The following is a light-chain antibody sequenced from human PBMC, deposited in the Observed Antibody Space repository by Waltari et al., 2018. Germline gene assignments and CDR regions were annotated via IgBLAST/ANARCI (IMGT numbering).Light chain of an antibody. CDR2: FAS. CDR1: QGINTY. V-gene: IGKV1-9*01. CDR3: QHVDTYPIT. Sequence: IQLTQSPSSQSASVGDRVTITCRASQGINTYLAWYQQKPEKAPKLLIYFASTLQSGVPSTFSGSGSGTDFTLTISSLQPEDSATYYCQHVDTYPITFGQGTRLEIK. J-gene: IGKJ5*01.